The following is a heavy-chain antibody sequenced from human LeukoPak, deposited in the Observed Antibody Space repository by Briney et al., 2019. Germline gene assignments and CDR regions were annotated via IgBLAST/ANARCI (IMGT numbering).Heavy chain of an antibody. CDR1: GGTFSSYA. CDR3: ARAHPVDTAMVRGRRYYFDY. CDR2: IIPIFGTA. D-gene: IGHD5-18*01. V-gene: IGHV1-69*01. Sequence: SVKVSFKASGGTFSSYAISWVRQAPGQGLEWMGGIIPIFGTANYAQKFQGRVTITADESTSTAYMELSSLRSEDTAVYYCARAHPVDTAMVRGRRYYFDYWGQGTLVTVSS. J-gene: IGHJ4*02.